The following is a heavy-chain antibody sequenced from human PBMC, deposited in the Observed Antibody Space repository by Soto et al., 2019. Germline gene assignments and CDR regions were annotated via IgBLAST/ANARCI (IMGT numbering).Heavy chain of an antibody. CDR1: GFTFSNYW. CDR3: ASGGYSPVWGDY. D-gene: IGHD2-2*03. Sequence: EVQLVESGGGLVQPGGSLRLSCAASGFTFSNYWMYWVRQAPGKGLVWVSRINSDESSTSYADFVKGRFTISRDNAKNTLCLQMNSLGGEVTAVYYCASGGYSPVWGDYWGQGTLVTVSS. J-gene: IGHJ4*02. V-gene: IGHV3-74*01. CDR2: INSDESST.